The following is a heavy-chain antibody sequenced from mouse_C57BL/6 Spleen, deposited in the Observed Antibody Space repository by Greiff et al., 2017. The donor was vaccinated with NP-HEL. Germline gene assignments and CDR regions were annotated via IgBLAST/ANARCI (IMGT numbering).Heavy chain of an antibody. CDR3: ARGGPYSNYFAY. CDR2: IDPEDGET. V-gene: IGHV14-2*01. Sequence: EVQLQQSGAELVKPGASVKLSCTASGFNIKDYYMHWVKQRTEQGLEWIGRIDPEDGETKYAPKFQGKATLTADTSSNTAYLQLSSLTSEDTAVYYCARGGPYSNYFAYWGQGTLVTVSA. J-gene: IGHJ3*01. D-gene: IGHD2-5*01. CDR1: GFNIKDYY.